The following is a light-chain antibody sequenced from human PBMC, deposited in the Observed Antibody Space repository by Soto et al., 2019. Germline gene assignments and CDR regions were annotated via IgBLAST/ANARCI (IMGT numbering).Light chain of an antibody. CDR3: QQYNNWPRT. Sequence: EIVMTQSPGTLSVSPGERATLSCRASQSVSGNLAWYQQNPGQAPRLLIYGASTRATGIPARFSGSGSGTEFTLTISSLQAEDFAVYYCQQYNNWPRTFGQGTKVEIK. CDR2: GAS. CDR1: QSVSGN. J-gene: IGKJ1*01. V-gene: IGKV3-15*01.